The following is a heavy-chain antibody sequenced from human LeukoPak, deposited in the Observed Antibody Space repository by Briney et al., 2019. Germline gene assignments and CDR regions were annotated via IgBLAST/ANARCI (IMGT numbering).Heavy chain of an antibody. D-gene: IGHD3-10*01. CDR3: ARETFSSGSWFDP. J-gene: IGHJ5*02. V-gene: IGHV4-34*01. Sequence: SETLSLTCAVYGESLSNYYWSWIRQPPGKGLEWIGEINHYGSTNYNPSLKSRITISVDTSKNQFSLKLSSVTAADTAVYYCARETFSSGSWFDPWGQGTLVTVSS. CDR2: INHYGST. CDR1: GESLSNYY.